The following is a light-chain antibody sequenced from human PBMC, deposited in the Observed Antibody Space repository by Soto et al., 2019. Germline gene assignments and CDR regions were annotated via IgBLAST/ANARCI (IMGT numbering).Light chain of an antibody. V-gene: IGKV1-27*01. CDR3: QKYNSAPQT. Sequence: DIQMTQSPSYLSASVGDRVTITCRASQDISNYLAWYQQKPGKVPKLLIYAASTSRSGVPSRFSGSGSGTDFTLTISSLQPEDVATYYCQKYNSAPQTFGQGTKVEIK. J-gene: IGKJ1*01. CDR1: QDISNY. CDR2: AAS.